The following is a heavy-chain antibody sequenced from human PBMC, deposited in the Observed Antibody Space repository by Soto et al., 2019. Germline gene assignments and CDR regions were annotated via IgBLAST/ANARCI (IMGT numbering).Heavy chain of an antibody. Sequence: KPGGSLRLSCAASGFTFSSYSMNWVRQAPGKGLEWVSSISSSSSYIYYADSVKGRFTISRDNAKNSLYLQMNSLRAEDTAVYYCARLASWGSLVHYYYYYGMDVWGQGTTVTVSS. CDR2: ISSSSSYI. CDR1: GFTFSSYS. CDR3: ARLASWGSLVHYYYYYGMDV. V-gene: IGHV3-21*01. D-gene: IGHD7-27*01. J-gene: IGHJ6*02.